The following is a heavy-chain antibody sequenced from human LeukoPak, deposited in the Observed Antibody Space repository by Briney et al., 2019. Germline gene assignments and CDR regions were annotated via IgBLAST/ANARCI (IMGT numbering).Heavy chain of an antibody. V-gene: IGHV1-2*02. J-gene: IGHJ4*02. CDR1: GYSFTSYW. D-gene: IGHD1-26*01. CDR2: INPNSGGT. CDR3: ARGSFLVGEGGFDY. Sequence: GESLKISCKGSGYSFTSYWIGWVRQAPGQGLEWMGWINPNSGGTNYAQKFQGRVTMTRDTSISTAYMELSRLRSDDTAVYYCARGSFLVGEGGFDYWGQGTLVTVSS.